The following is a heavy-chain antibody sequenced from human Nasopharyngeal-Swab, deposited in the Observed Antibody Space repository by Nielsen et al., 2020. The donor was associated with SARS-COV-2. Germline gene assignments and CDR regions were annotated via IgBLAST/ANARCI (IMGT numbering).Heavy chain of an antibody. Sequence: SAKVSCKASGGTFSSYAISWVRQAPGQGLEWMGGIIPIFGTANYAQKFQGRVTITADESTSTAYMELSSLRSEDTAVYYCARSNLYCSGGSCYPNWFDPWGQGTLVTVSS. J-gene: IGHJ5*02. CDR1: GGTFSSYA. CDR2: IIPIFGTA. V-gene: IGHV1-69*13. D-gene: IGHD2-15*01. CDR3: ARSNLYCSGGSCYPNWFDP.